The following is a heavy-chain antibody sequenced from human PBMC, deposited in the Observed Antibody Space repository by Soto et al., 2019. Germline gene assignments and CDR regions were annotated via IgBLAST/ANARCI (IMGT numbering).Heavy chain of an antibody. J-gene: IGHJ5*02. CDR1: GGSITNHD. D-gene: IGHD2-2*01. CDR3: ARDMRSRGWFDP. CDR2: VYFRGTS. V-gene: IGHV4-59*11. Sequence: SETLSLTCGLSGGSITNHDYSRIRQSPGKGLEWIGSVYFRGTSNYNPSLRSRATISLDDSKNQLSLELTSVTAEDSAVYYCARDMRSRGWFDPWGQGALVTPSS.